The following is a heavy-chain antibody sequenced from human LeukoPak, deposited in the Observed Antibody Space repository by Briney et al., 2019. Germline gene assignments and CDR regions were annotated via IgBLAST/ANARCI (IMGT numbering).Heavy chain of an antibody. Sequence: GGSLRLSCAASAFAVSSNYMSWVRQAPGKGLEWVSVIYTGGSTHYADSVKGRFSISRDNSKNALYLQINSLTAEVTAIYYCTSGLSGFGVAIFAYWGQGTLVTVSS. CDR2: IYTGGST. V-gene: IGHV3-66*01. CDR3: TSGLSGFGVAIFAY. CDR1: AFAVSSNY. D-gene: IGHD3-3*01. J-gene: IGHJ4*02.